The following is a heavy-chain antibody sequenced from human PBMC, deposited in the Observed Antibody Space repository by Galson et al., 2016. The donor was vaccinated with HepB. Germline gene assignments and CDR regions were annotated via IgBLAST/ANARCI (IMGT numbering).Heavy chain of an antibody. J-gene: IGHJ6*02. Sequence: SETLSLTCSVSGGSISNYYWNWVRQPPGKGLEWIGYIYSSGSTNYNPSLKSRVTISLDMSKNQFSLRLTSVTTADTAVYSCAGRTMVRGLRYYYAIDVWGQGSPVTVSS. CDR2: IYSSGST. CDR1: GGSISNYY. D-gene: IGHD3-10*01. V-gene: IGHV4-59*01. CDR3: AGRTMVRGLRYYYAIDV.